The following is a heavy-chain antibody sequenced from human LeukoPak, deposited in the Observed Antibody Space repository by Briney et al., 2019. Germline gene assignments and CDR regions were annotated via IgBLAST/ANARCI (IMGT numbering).Heavy chain of an antibody. D-gene: IGHD2-2*01. J-gene: IGHJ5*02. V-gene: IGHV4-34*01. Sequence: SETLSLTCAVYGGSFSGYYWSWIRQPPGKGLEWIGEINHSGSTNYNPSLKSRVTISVDTSKNQFSPKLSSVTAADTAVYYCARHRPPYCSSTSCYADNWFDPWGQGTLVTVSS. CDR2: INHSGST. CDR1: GGSFSGYY. CDR3: ARHRPPYCSSTSCYADNWFDP.